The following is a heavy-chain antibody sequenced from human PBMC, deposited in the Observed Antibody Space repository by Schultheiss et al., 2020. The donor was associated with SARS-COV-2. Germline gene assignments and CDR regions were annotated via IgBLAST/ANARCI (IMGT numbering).Heavy chain of an antibody. D-gene: IGHD3-22*01. Sequence: SETLSLTCTVSGGSISSYYWSWIRQPPGKGLEWIGYIYYSGSTNYNPSLKSRVTISVDTSKNQFSLKLSSVTAADTAVYYCARDPHYYDSSGYSAMIDYWGQGTLVTVSS. CDR1: GGSISSYY. J-gene: IGHJ4*02. CDR3: ARDPHYYDSSGYSAMIDY. CDR2: IYYSGST. V-gene: IGHV4-59*01.